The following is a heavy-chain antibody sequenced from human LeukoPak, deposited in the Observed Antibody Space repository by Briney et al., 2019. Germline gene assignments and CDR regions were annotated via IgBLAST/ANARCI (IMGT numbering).Heavy chain of an antibody. D-gene: IGHD2-2*01. CDR2: IYYRGNT. V-gene: IGHV4-59*01. J-gene: IGHJ4*02. CDR3: ARSKYCSSTSCGFDY. Sequence: SETLSLTCTVSGGSISTYYWSWIRQPPGKGLEWIGYIYYRGNTNYNPSLQSRVSISVGTSKNQFSLKLSSVTAADTAVYYCARSKYCSSTSCGFDYWGQGTLVTVSS. CDR1: GGSISTYY.